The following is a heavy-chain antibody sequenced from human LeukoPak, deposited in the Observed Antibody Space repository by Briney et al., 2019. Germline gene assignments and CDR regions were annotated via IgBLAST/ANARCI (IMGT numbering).Heavy chain of an antibody. J-gene: IGHJ6*02. CDR3: ASSITIFGYYYYGMDV. V-gene: IGHV4-34*01. Sequence: SETLSLTCAVYGGSFSGYYWSWIRQPPGKGLEWIGEINHSGGTNYNPSLKSRVTMSVDTSKNQFSLKLSSVTAADTAVYYCASSITIFGYYYYGMDVWGQGTTVTVSS. D-gene: IGHD3-3*01. CDR1: GGSFSGYY. CDR2: INHSGGT.